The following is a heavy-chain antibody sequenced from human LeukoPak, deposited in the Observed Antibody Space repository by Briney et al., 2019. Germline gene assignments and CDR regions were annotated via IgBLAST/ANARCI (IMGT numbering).Heavy chain of an antibody. D-gene: IGHD5-12*01. V-gene: IGHV3-30*02. CDR1: GFTFSSYG. Sequence: PGGSLRPSCAASGFTFSSYGMHWVRQAPGKGLEWVAFIRYDGSNKYYADSVKGRFTISRDNSKNTLYLQMNSLRAEDTAVYYCAKKSGYSGYDYENYYMDVWGKGTTVTVSS. J-gene: IGHJ6*03. CDR2: IRYDGSNK. CDR3: AKKSGYSGYDYENYYMDV.